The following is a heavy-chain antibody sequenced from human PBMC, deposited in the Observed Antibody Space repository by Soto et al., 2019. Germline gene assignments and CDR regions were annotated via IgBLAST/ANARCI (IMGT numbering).Heavy chain of an antibody. J-gene: IGHJ6*02. CDR1: GYTFTIYG. Sequence: QVQLVQSGAEVEKPGASVKVSCKASGYTFTIYGISWVRQAPGQGLECMGWISAYNGNTYFAQNLQGTLTMTTDTSTSTAYMELRSLRSDDTAVYYCARDSSSSRTGMAVWGQGTTVTVSS. CDR2: ISAYNGNT. CDR3: ARDSSSSRTGMAV. V-gene: IGHV1-18*01. D-gene: IGHD6-19*01.